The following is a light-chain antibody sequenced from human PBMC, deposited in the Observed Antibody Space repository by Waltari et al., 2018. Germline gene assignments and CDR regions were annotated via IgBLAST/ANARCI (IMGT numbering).Light chain of an antibody. Sequence: EIVLTQSPATLSLSPGETANLSFRSRQSIRTYLGWYQQKPGQAHRLLLFAASSRPTGIPARFRGTGSGTDFTLTVSDLEPEDFGIYYCQQRSIWPYTFGQGTRLEIK. J-gene: IGKJ2*01. CDR3: QQRSIWPYT. CDR1: QSIRTY. CDR2: AAS. V-gene: IGKV3-11*01.